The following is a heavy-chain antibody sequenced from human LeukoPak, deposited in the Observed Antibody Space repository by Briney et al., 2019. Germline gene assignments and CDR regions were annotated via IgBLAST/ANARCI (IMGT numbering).Heavy chain of an antibody. V-gene: IGHV3-23*01. CDR2: ISGSGGST. CDR1: GFTFSSYA. Sequence: EGSLRLSCAASGFTFSSYAMSWVRQAPGKGLEWVSAISGSGGSTYYADSVKGRFTISRDNSKNTLYLQMNSLRAEDTAVYYCAKDLMVDYYYYGMDVWGQGTTVTVSS. J-gene: IGHJ6*02. D-gene: IGHD3-10*01. CDR3: AKDLMVDYYYYGMDV.